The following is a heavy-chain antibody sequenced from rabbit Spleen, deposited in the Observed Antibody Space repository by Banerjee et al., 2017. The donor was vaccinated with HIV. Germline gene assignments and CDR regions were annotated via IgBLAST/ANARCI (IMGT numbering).Heavy chain of an antibody. CDR1: GFSFSSDYY. D-gene: IGHD1-1*01. CDR2: IYGGDIHST. J-gene: IGHJ4*01. Sequence: QSLEESGGDLVKPGASLTLTCTASGFSFSSDYYICWVRQAPGKGLEWIACIYGGDIHSTAYASWAKGRFTISKTSSTTVTLQMTRLTAADTATYFCARSINWANRGLNLWGPGTLVTVS. V-gene: IGHV1S40*01. CDR3: ARSINWANRGLNL.